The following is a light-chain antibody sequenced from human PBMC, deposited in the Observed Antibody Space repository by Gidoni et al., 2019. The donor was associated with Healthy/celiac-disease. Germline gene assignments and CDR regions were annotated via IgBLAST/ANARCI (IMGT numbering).Light chain of an antibody. J-gene: IGKJ2*02. CDR2: PAS. Sequence: DIQMTQSPSSLSASLGDRVTITCRASQSISSYLNWYQQKPEKTPKLLIYPASSVHSGDPAGFNGFRSGADFTLSIITLQSVDFATYSCQQCYSTPPDRTFGQGTKLEIK. CDR1: QSISSY. V-gene: IGKV1-39*01. CDR3: QQCYSTPPDRT.